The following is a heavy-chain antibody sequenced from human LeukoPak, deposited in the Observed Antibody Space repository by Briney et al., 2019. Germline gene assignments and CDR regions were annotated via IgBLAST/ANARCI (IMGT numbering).Heavy chain of an antibody. CDR3: ARDLASSGYVLDY. J-gene: IGHJ4*02. V-gene: IGHV3-7*01. D-gene: IGHD3-22*01. CDR2: IKQDGSEK. Sequence: GGSLRLSCAASGFTFSSYWMSWVRQAPGKGLEGVANIKQDGSEKYYVDSVKGRFTISTDNAKNSLYLQMNSLRAEDTAVYYCARDLASSGYVLDYWGQGTLVTVSS. CDR1: GFTFSSYW.